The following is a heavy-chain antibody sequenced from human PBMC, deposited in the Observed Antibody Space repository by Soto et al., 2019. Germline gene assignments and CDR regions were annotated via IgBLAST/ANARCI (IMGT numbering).Heavy chain of an antibody. Sequence: QVQLVQSGAEVKKPGSSVKVSCKASGGTFSSYAISWVRQPPGQGLRGLGGFIPTLVPQNYAQKFQGRVTITADESTSTAYMELSSLRSEDTAVYYCARDRYCSSTSCYRRIAVAGGDDAFDIWGQGTMVTVSS. V-gene: IGHV1-69*01. CDR2: FIPTLVPQ. D-gene: IGHD2-2*02. J-gene: IGHJ3*02. CDR1: GGTFSSYA. CDR3: ARDRYCSSTSCYRRIAVAGGDDAFDI.